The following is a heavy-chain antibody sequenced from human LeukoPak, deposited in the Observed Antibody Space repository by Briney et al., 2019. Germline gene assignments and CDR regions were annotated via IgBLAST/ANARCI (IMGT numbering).Heavy chain of an antibody. D-gene: IGHD4-17*01. J-gene: IGHJ4*02. CDR1: GFTFSSYA. CDR2: ISGSGGST. CDR3: AKSVSGLSTVTTIQ. V-gene: IGHV3-23*01. Sequence: GGSLRLSCAASGFTFSSYAMSWVRQAPGKGLEWVSAISGSGGSTYYADSVKGRFTISRDNSKNTLCLQMNSLRAEDTAVYYCAKSVSGLSTVTTIQWGQGTLVTVSS.